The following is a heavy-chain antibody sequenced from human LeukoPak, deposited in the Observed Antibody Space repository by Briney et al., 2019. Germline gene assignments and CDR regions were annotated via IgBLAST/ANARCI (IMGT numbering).Heavy chain of an antibody. D-gene: IGHD7-27*01. CDR3: ARGVLTGDPDY. Sequence: GGSLRLSCAASGFTFSSYSMNWVRQAPGKGLEWVSSISSSSSYIYYADSVKGRFTISRDNARNSLYLQMNSLRAEDTAVYYCARGVLTGDPDYWGQGTLVTVSS. CDR2: ISSSSSYI. V-gene: IGHV3-21*01. J-gene: IGHJ4*02. CDR1: GFTFSSYS.